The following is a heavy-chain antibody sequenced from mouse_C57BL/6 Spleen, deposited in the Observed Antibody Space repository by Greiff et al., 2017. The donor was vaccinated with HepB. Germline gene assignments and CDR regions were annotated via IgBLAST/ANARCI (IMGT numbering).Heavy chain of an antibody. D-gene: IGHD2-3*01. CDR1: GYTFTSYW. Sequence: QVQLQQPGAELVKPGASVKLSCKASGYTFTSYWMQWVKQRPGQGLEWIGEIDPSDSYTNYNQKFKGKATLTVDTSSSTAYMQLSSLTSEDSALYYCASGGGLLYWYFDVWGTGTTVTVSS. V-gene: IGHV1-50*01. J-gene: IGHJ1*03. CDR2: IDPSDSYT. CDR3: ASGGGLLYWYFDV.